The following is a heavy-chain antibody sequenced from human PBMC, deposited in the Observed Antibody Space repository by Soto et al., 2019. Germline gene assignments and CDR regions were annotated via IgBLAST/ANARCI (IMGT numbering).Heavy chain of an antibody. D-gene: IGHD1-26*01. J-gene: IGHJ4*02. V-gene: IGHV3-48*02. CDR2: ISSSSSTM. Sequence: GGSLRLSCAASGLTFSSYSMNWVRQAPGKGLEWVSYISSSSSTMYYADSVKGRFTISRDNAKNSLFLHMNSLRDEDTAVYYCARDSTDADMGSYSGDYWGQGTLVTASS. CDR3: ARDSTDADMGSYSGDY. CDR1: GLTFSSYS.